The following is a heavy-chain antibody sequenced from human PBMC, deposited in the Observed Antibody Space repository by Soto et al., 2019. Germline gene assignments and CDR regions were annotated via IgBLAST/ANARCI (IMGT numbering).Heavy chain of an antibody. CDR2: IYWDDDK. CDR1: GLSLSTTGVD. D-gene: IGHD2-21*02. Sequence: QITLKESGPTLVKPTQTLTLTCTFSGLSLSTTGVDVGWIRQPPGKALEWLALIYWDDDKRYSPSLKSRLTITKDTSKNQVVLTMTNMDPVDTATYYCVQSRCGGDCLQSYSSHSYYGLDVWGQGTTVTDSS. J-gene: IGHJ6*02. CDR3: VQSRCGGDCLQSYSSHSYYGLDV. V-gene: IGHV2-5*02.